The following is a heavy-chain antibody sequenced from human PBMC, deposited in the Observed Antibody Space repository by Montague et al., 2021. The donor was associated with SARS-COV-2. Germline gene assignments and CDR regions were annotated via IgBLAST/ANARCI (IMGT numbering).Heavy chain of an antibody. J-gene: IGHJ4*02. CDR3: AREIAAAGPALDY. Sequence: PALVKPTQTLTLTCTFSGFSLSTSGMCVGWIRQPPGKALEWLARIDWXDDKYYSTSLKTRLTISKDTSKNQVVLTMTNMDPVDTATYYCAREIAAAGPALDYWGQGTLVTVSS. V-gene: IGHV2-70*11. CDR2: IDWXDDK. CDR1: GFSLSTSGMC. D-gene: IGHD6-13*01.